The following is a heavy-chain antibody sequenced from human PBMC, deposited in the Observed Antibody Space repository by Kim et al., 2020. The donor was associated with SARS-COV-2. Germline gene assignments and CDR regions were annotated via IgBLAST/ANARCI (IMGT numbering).Heavy chain of an antibody. J-gene: IGHJ4*02. D-gene: IGHD3-22*01. Sequence: FHGRATLTRDTSESTAYMELSSLRSEDTAVYYCARDRWGYYDSSGYSFDYWGQGTLVTVSS. V-gene: IGHV1-3*01. CDR3: ARDRWGYYDSSGYSFDY.